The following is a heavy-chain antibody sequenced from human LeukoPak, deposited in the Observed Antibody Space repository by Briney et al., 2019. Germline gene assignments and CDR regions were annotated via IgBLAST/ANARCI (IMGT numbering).Heavy chain of an antibody. CDR1: GGSFSGYY. CDR2: INHSGST. J-gene: IGHJ3*02. D-gene: IGHD3-9*01. CDR3: ASASSYDILTGYNDAFDI. V-gene: IGHV4-34*01. Sequence: SETLSLTCAVYGGSFSGYYWSWIRQPPGKELEWIGEINHSGSTNYNPSLKSRVTISVDTSKNQFSLKLSSVTAADTAVYYCASASSYDILTGYNDAFDIWGQGTMVTVSS.